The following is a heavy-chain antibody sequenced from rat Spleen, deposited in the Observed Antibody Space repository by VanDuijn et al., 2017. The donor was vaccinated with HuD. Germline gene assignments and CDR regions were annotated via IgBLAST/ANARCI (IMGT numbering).Heavy chain of an antibody. Sequence: EVQVVESGGGLVQPGRSLKLSCADSGLFFSNYYMAWVGQAARTGLEWVASISYDGSSTYYRDSVKGRFTISRDNAKRTLYLQMDSLRSEDTATYYCARRTTGVMDAWGQRSSVTVSS. CDR1: GLFFSNYY. D-gene: IGHD1-11*01. V-gene: IGHV5-29*01. J-gene: IGHJ4*01. CDR3: ARRTTGVMDA. CDR2: ISYDGSST.